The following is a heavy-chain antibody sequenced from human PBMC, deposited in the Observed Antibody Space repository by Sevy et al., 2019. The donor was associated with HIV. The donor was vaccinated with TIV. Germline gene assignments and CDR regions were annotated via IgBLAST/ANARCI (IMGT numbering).Heavy chain of an antibody. J-gene: IGHJ4*02. CDR3: ARGGELYVEYYFDY. D-gene: IGHD1-26*01. V-gene: IGHV3-30*04. CDR2: ISYDGSNK. Sequence: GESLKISCAASGFTFSSYTMHWVRQAPGKGLEWVAVISYDGSNKYYADSVKGRFTISRDNSKNTLYLQMNSLRAEDTAVYYCARGGELYVEYYFDYWGQGTLVTVSS. CDR1: GFTFSSYT.